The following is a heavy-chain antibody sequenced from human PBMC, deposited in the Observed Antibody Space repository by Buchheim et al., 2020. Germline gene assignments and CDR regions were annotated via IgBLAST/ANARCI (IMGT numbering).Heavy chain of an antibody. CDR1: GYTFTSYA. CDR2: INPNTGNP. CDR3: AREYYYDSRLGYNWFYP. J-gene: IGHJ5*02. V-gene: IGHV7-4-1*02. Sequence: QVQLVQSGSELKKPGASVKVSCKASGYTFTSYAMNWVRQAPGQGLEWMGWINPNTGNPTYAQGFTGRFVFSLDNSVGQAYLQVSSLKAEDTAVYYCAREYYYDSRLGYNWFYPWGQGTL. D-gene: IGHD3-22*01.